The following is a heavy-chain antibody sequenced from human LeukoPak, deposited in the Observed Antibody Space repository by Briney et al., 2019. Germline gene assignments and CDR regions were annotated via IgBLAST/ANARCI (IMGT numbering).Heavy chain of an antibody. J-gene: IGHJ5*02. CDR1: GFTVSSNY. Sequence: GSLRLSCAVSGFTVSSNYMSWVRQPPGKGLEWVGEINHSGSTNHNPSLKSRVTTSVDTSKNQFSLTLSSVTAADTAVYYCARSGGQWFDPWGQGTLVTVSS. CDR2: INHSGST. D-gene: IGHD2-15*01. CDR3: ARSGGQWFDP. V-gene: IGHV4-34*01.